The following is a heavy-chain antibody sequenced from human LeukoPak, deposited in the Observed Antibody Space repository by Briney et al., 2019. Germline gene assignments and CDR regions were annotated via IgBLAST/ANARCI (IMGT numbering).Heavy chain of an antibody. CDR1: GYTFTGYY. CDR2: INPSGGST. Sequence: GASVKVSCKASGYTFTGYYIHWARQAPGQGLEWMGIINPSGGSTSYAQKFQGRVTMTRDMSTSTVYMELSSLRSEDTAVYYCARGGRGYSSGWPFDYWGQGTLVTVSS. J-gene: IGHJ4*02. V-gene: IGHV1-46*01. D-gene: IGHD6-19*01. CDR3: ARGGRGYSSGWPFDY.